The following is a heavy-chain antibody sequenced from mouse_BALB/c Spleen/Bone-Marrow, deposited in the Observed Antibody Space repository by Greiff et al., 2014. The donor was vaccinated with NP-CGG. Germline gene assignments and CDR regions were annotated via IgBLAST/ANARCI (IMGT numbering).Heavy chain of an antibody. CDR1: GYTFTEYI. D-gene: IGHD2-10*02. V-gene: IGHV1-62-2*01. CDR3: ARHESYGNYLYFDV. Sequence: QVQLQQSGAGLVKPGASVKLSCKASGYTFTEYIIHWVKQRSGQGLEWIGWFYPGSGSIKYNEKFKDKATLTADKSSSTVYMELSRLTAEVSAVYFCARHESYGNYLYFDVWGAAPTVTVSS. J-gene: IGHJ1*01. CDR2: FYPGSGSI.